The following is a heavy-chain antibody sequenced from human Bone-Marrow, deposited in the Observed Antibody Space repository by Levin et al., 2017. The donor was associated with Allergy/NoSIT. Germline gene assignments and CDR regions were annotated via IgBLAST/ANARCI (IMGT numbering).Heavy chain of an antibody. D-gene: IGHD2-2*02. Sequence: SCPVSGGSISSGNYYWSWIRQPAGERLEWIGRIYTSGSTNYNPSLTSRVTISLDTSKNQFSLKLTSVTAADTAVYYCARVGHVRESSGTSWYSFSYYYMDVWGKGTTVTVSS. CDR2: IYTSGST. CDR1: GGSISSGNYY. V-gene: IGHV4-61*02. CDR3: ARVGHVRESSGTSWYSFSYYYMDV. J-gene: IGHJ6*03.